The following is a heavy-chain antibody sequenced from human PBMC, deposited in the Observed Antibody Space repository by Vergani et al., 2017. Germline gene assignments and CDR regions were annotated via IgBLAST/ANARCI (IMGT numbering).Heavy chain of an antibody. CDR1: GFTFSNYA. Sequence: VQLVESGGGLVKPGGSLRLSCAASGFTFSNYAMNWVRQAPGKGLEWVSAISGSGGSTYYADSVKGRFTISRDSAKNTLYLQMNSLRAEDTAIYYCAKDTLAGAGGMDVWGQGTTVTVSS. V-gene: IGHV3-23*04. D-gene: IGHD6-19*01. J-gene: IGHJ6*02. CDR3: AKDTLAGAGGMDV. CDR2: ISGSGGST.